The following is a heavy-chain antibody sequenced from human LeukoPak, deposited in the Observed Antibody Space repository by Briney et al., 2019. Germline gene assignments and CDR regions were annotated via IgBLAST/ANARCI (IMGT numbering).Heavy chain of an antibody. CDR3: ARGPTDVYDYVCGSYNNYYFDY. J-gene: IGHJ4*02. Sequence: SETLSLTCAVYGGSFSGYYWSWIRQPPGKGLEWIGEINHSGSTNYNPSLKSRVTISVDTSKNQFSLKLSSVTAADTAVYYCARGPTDVYDYVCGSYNNYYFDYWGQGTLVTVSS. CDR1: GGSFSGYY. D-gene: IGHD3-16*01. CDR2: INHSGST. V-gene: IGHV4-34*01.